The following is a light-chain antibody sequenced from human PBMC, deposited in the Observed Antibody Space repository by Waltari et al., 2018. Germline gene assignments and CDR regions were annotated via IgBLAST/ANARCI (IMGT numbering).Light chain of an antibody. CDR1: QGIGSY. CDR2: AAS. V-gene: IGKV1-17*01. CDR3: LQYDSYPRT. Sequence: DIQMTQSPSSLSASVGDTVTITCRARQGIGSYLNWFQQKPGKAPKLLIYAASSLESGVPSRFSGSGSGTEFTLTISSLQPEDFAAYYCLQYDSYPRTFGQGTKVDIK. J-gene: IGKJ1*01.